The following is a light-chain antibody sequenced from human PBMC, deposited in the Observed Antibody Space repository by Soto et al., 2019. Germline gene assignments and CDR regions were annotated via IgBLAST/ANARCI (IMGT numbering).Light chain of an antibody. V-gene: IGLV2-23*02. Sequence: QSVLTQPASVSGSPGQSITISCTGTSSDVGSYNLVSWYQQHPGKAPKLIIYDVSKRPSGVSNRFSGSKSGNTASLTISGLQAEDEADYYCCSYAGSSTYVVFGGGTKLTVL. CDR1: SSDVGSYNL. J-gene: IGLJ2*01. CDR3: CSYAGSSTYVV. CDR2: DVS.